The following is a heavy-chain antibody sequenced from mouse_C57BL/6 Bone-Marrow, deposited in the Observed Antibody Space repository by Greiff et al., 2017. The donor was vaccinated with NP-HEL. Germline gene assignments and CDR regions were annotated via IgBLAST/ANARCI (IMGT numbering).Heavy chain of an antibody. Sequence: EVKLVESGPVLVKPGASVKMSCKASGYTFTDYYMNWVKQSHGKSLEWIGVINPYNGGTSYNQKFKGKATLTVDKSSSTAYMELNSLTSEDSAVYYCARGRLRLAWFAYWGQGTLVTVSA. J-gene: IGHJ3*01. D-gene: IGHD2-2*01. CDR3: ARGRLRLAWFAY. V-gene: IGHV1-19*01. CDR1: GYTFTDYY. CDR2: INPYNGGT.